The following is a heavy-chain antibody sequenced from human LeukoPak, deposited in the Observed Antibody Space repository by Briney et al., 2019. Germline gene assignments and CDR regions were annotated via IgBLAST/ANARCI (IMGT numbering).Heavy chain of an antibody. CDR3: ARAFIVVVPAAFDY. D-gene: IGHD2-2*01. Sequence: TGGSLRLSCAASGFTFSSYGMHWVRQAPGKGLEWVAVIWYDGSNKYYADSVKGRFTISRDNSKNTLYLQMNSLRAQDTAVYYCARAFIVVVPAAFDYWGQGTLVTVSS. J-gene: IGHJ4*02. V-gene: IGHV3-33*01. CDR2: IWYDGSNK. CDR1: GFTFSSYG.